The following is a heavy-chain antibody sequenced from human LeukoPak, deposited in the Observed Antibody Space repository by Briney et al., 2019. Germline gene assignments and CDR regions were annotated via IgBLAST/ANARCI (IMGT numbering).Heavy chain of an antibody. D-gene: IGHD6-13*01. CDR1: GFTFSSYA. V-gene: IGHV3-23*01. CDR3: AKGALPGGSSWRYYFDY. J-gene: IGHJ4*02. Sequence: GGSLRLSCVAYGFTFSSYAMSWVRQAPGKGLEWVSVISGSGGSTYYADSVKGRFTISRDNSKNTLYLQMNSLRAEDTAVYYCAKGALPGGSSWRYYFDYWGQGTLVTVSS. CDR2: ISGSGGST.